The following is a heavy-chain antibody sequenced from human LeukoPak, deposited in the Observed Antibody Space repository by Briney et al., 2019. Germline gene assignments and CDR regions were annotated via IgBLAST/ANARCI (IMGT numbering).Heavy chain of an antibody. Sequence: GESLKISRKGSGYSFTSYWIGWVRQMPGKGLEWMGIIYPGDSNTRYSPSFQGQVTISADKSISTAYLQWSSLKASDTAMYYCARRVTIFGVVLDYWGQGTLVTVSS. CDR2: IYPGDSNT. CDR1: GYSFTSYW. V-gene: IGHV5-51*01. J-gene: IGHJ4*02. D-gene: IGHD3-3*01. CDR3: ARRVTIFGVVLDY.